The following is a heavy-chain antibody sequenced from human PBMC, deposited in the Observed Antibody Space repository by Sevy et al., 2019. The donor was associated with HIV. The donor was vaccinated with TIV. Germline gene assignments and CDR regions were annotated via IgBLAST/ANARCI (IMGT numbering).Heavy chain of an antibody. J-gene: IGHJ6*02. CDR1: GFMFDDYT. D-gene: IGHD6-19*01. Sequence: GGSLRLSCAGSGFMFDDYTMHWVRQAPGKGLEWVSSMNWNSENIGYADSVKGRFTISRNNARSSLFLQMNSLRLEDTALYYCVKANERGIVLAGKDGLDVWGQGTTVTVSS. V-gene: IGHV3-9*01. CDR2: MNWNSENI. CDR3: VKANERGIVLAGKDGLDV.